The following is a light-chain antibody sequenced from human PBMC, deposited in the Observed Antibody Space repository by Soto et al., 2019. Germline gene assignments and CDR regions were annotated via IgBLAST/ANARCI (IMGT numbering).Light chain of an antibody. CDR1: NNNIGDYNY. CDR2: EVS. Sequence: QSALTQPASVSGSPGQSITISCTGTNNNIGDYNYVSWYQQHPDKAPKLIIYEVSNRPSGISGRFSGSKSGNTASLTISGLQAEDEADYYCYCFTNSSLRWVFGGGTKVNVL. V-gene: IGLV2-14*01. J-gene: IGLJ3*02. CDR3: YCFTNSSLRWV.